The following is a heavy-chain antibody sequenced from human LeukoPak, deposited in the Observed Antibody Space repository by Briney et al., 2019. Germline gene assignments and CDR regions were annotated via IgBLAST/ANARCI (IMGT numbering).Heavy chain of an antibody. CDR1: GYTFTTSW. J-gene: IGHJ4*02. Sequence: GESLKISCQGFGYTFTTSWIGWVRQLPGKGLEWMAIIYAGNSDTKYSPSSQGQVSISTDRSISTAYLQWSSLQASDTAIYFCAILNHPDGRVYWGQGTLVTVSS. V-gene: IGHV5-51*01. D-gene: IGHD5-24*01. CDR3: AILNHPDGRVY. CDR2: IYAGNSDT.